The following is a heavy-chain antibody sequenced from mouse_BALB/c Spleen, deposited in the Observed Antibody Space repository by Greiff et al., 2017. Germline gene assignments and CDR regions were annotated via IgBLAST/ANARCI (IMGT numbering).Heavy chain of an antibody. J-gene: IGHJ1*01. CDR3: ARHAGYWYFDV. Sequence: EVQVVESGGGLVKPGGSLKLSCAASGFAFSSYDMSWVRQTPEKRLEWVAYISSGGGSTYYPDTVKGRFTISRDNAKNTLYLQMSSLKSEDTAMYYCARHAGYWYFDVWGAGTTVTVSS. CDR2: ISSGGGST. CDR1: GFAFSSYD. V-gene: IGHV5-12-1*01.